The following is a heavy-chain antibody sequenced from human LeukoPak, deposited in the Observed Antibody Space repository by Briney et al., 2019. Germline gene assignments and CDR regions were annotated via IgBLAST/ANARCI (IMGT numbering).Heavy chain of an antibody. J-gene: IGHJ4*02. CDR2: ISAYNGNT. Sequence: ASVKVSCKASGYTFNTYGISWVRQAPGQGLEWMGWISAYNGNTNYAQKLQGRVTMTTDTSTSTAYMELRSLRSDDTAVYYCARGGYYYDSSGYRIDYWGQGTLVTVSS. D-gene: IGHD3-22*01. V-gene: IGHV1-18*01. CDR1: GYTFNTYG. CDR3: ARGGYYYDSSGYRIDY.